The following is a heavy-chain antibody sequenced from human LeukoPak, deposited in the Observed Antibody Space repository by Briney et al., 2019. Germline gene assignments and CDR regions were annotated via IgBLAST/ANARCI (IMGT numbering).Heavy chain of an antibody. J-gene: IGHJ4*02. Sequence: SETLSLTCAVSGGSISSGGYSWSWIRQPPGKGLVWIGYIYHSGSTYYNPSLKSRVTISVDRSKNQFSLKLSSVTAADTAVYYCASGGYSYGYSGLGYWGQGTLVTVSS. V-gene: IGHV4-30-2*01. CDR1: GGSISSGGYS. CDR2: IYHSGST. D-gene: IGHD5-18*01. CDR3: ASGGYSYGYSGLGY.